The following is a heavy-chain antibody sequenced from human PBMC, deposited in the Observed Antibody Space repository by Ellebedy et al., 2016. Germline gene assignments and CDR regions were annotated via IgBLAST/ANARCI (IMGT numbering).Heavy chain of an antibody. D-gene: IGHD7-27*01. V-gene: IGHV3-23*01. CDR1: GFTFSNNA. CDR2: ISGSGDSGSGERT. CDR3: ARRGDNWGFFDY. J-gene: IGHJ4*02. Sequence: GESLKISCAASGFTFSNNAMNWVRQAPGKGLEWVSTISGSGDSGSGERTYYADSVKGRFTISRDNSKNTLHLQMNSLRAEDTAVYYCARRGDNWGFFDYWGQGTLVTVSS.